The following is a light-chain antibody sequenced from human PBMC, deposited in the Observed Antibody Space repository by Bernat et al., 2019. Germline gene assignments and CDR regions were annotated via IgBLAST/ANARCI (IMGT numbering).Light chain of an antibody. CDR3: HQFYSTLWT. CDR2: WAS. J-gene: IGKJ1*01. Sequence: DIVMTQSPDSLAVSLGERATINCKSSQSLLHTSNNKDYLAWYQQKPGQPPKLLLYWASTRESGVPDRFSGRGSGTDFTLTISSLQAEDVAVYYCHQFYSTLWTFGQGTKVEIK. V-gene: IGKV4-1*01. CDR1: QSLLHTSNNKDY.